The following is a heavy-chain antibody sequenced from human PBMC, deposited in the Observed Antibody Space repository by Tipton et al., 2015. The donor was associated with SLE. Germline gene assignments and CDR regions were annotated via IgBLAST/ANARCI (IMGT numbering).Heavy chain of an antibody. D-gene: IGHD2-2*01. CDR1: GGSISTNNYY. J-gene: IGHJ4*02. V-gene: IGHV4-39*07. Sequence: TLSLTCTVSGGSISTNNYYWGWIRQPPGETLEWIGITYYSGNTHYNPSLKSRVTISVDTSRNQFSLKLTSVTAADTAVYYCARLHYSYCTTTSCPDSYFDHWGRGTLVTVSS. CDR3: ARLHYSYCTTTSCPDSYFDH. CDR2: TYYSGNT.